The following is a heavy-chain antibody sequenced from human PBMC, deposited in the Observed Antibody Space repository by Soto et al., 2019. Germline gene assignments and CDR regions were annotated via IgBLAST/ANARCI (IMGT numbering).Heavy chain of an antibody. CDR1: GFTFSDYW. D-gene: IGHD6-19*01. CDR2: IGSDGTST. J-gene: IGHJ5*02. Sequence: GSLRLSCAASGFTFSDYWMHWARQAPGKGLVWVSRIGSDGTSTSYADSVKGRFIISRDNAKNTLYLQMNSLRADDTAVYYCARDNTGWTWGQGTLVTVSS. V-gene: IGHV3-74*01. CDR3: ARDNTGWT.